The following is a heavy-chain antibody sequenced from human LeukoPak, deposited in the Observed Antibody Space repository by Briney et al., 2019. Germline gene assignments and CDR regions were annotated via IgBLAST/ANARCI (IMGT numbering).Heavy chain of an antibody. J-gene: IGHJ4*02. D-gene: IGHD6-19*01. CDR2: IWDDGNNK. CDR1: GFSFSNHG. V-gene: IGHV3-33*01. Sequence: GGSLRLSCAASGFSFSNHGMHWVRQAPGKRLEWVAVIWDDGNNKRYANSVNGRFTISRDNSENTLYLQMNGLTAEDMAMYYCARDDFSSGWYGDFDYWGQGTLVTVSS. CDR3: ARDDFSSGWYGDFDY.